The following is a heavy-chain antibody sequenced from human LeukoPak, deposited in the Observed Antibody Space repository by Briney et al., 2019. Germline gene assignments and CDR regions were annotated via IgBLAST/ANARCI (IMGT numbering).Heavy chain of an antibody. Sequence: SETLSLTCTVSGGSISSGDYYWSWIRQPPGKGLEWIGYIYYSGSTYYNPSLKSRVTISVDTSKNQFSLKLSSVTAADTAVYYCASSYDYGGNYSGTGFDYWGQGTLVIVSS. CDR1: GGSISSGDYY. D-gene: IGHD4-23*01. V-gene: IGHV4-30-4*01. CDR2: IYYSGST. J-gene: IGHJ4*02. CDR3: ASSYDYGGNYSGTGFDY.